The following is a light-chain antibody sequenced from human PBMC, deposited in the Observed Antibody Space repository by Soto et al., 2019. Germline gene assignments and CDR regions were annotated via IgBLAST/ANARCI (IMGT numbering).Light chain of an antibody. CDR2: AAS. J-gene: IGKJ2*01. V-gene: IGKV1-39*01. Sequence: DIQMTQSPSSLSASIGDRVTITCRASQNIRTYLNWCQQKPGKAPDLLVFAASNLQTGVPSRFSGGGSGTDFTLTISSLQPVDFATYYCQQTYSVLPYTFGQGTKLEIK. CDR1: QNIRTY. CDR3: QQTYSVLPYT.